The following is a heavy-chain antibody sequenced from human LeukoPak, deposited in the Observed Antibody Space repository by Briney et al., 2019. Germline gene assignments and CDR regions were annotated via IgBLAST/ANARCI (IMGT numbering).Heavy chain of an antibody. CDR3: AKEATYMVRGVRYYFDY. J-gene: IGHJ4*02. Sequence: GGSLRLSCAASGFTFSSYAMGWVRQAPGKGLEWVSAISGSGGSTYYADSVKGRFTISRDNSKNTLYLQMNSLRAEDTAVYYCAKEATYMVRGVRYYFDYWGQGTLVTVSS. D-gene: IGHD3-10*01. CDR2: ISGSGGST. CDR1: GFTFSSYA. V-gene: IGHV3-23*01.